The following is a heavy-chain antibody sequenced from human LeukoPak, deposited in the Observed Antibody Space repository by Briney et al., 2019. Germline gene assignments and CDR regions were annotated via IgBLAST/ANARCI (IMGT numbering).Heavy chain of an antibody. V-gene: IGHV4-31*03. J-gene: IGHJ4*02. D-gene: IGHD3-10*01. CDR1: GGSMSSGIYY. CDR3: ARCPTYGSGNYGFFDY. CDR2: MSNSGVT. Sequence: SQTLSLTCTVSGGSMSSGIYYWNWFRQNPEKGLEWIGYMSNSGVTNYNPSLRSRVTVSVDTSESQFSLRLSSVMAADTAVYYCARCPTYGSGNYGFFDYWGQGTLVTVSS.